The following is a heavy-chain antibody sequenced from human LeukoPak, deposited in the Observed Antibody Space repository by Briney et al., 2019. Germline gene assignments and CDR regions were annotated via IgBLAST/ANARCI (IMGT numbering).Heavy chain of an antibody. V-gene: IGHV3-7*01. CDR3: VENYGGT. Sequence: GWSLRLSCVASGFTFSDYWINWVRQAPGKGLEWVANIKEDGSDKYYVDSVKGRFTISRDNAKNSLYLQMSSLRAEDTAVYYCVENYGGTWGQGTLVTVSS. CDR1: GFTFSDYW. J-gene: IGHJ5*02. CDR2: IKEDGSDK. D-gene: IGHD4-17*01.